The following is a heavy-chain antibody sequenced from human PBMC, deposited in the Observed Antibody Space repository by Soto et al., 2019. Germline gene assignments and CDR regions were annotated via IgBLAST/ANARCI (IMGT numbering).Heavy chain of an antibody. CDR2: INHSGIT. Sequence: SETLSLTCAVYGGSFSGYYWSWIRQPPGKGLEWIGEINHSGITNYNPALKSRVTISVDTSKNQFSLKLRSVIAADAAVYYCARIDGSGWFFDYWGQGTPVTVSS. J-gene: IGHJ4*02. D-gene: IGHD6-19*01. CDR3: ARIDGSGWFFDY. V-gene: IGHV4-34*01. CDR1: GGSFSGYY.